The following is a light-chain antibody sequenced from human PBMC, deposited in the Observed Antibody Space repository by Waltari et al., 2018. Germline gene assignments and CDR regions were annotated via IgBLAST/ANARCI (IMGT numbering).Light chain of an antibody. CDR2: WYP. CDR1: SSNIGAGHD. J-gene: IGLJ1*01. CDR3: QSYDSSLSASV. Sequence: QSVLTQPPSVSGAPGQRVTISCTGSSSNIGAGHDVHWYQPLPGTAPKLLLHWYPNRPSGVPDRCAGSKSGTSASLAISGLQAEDEADYYCQSYDSSLSASVFGTGTKVTVL. V-gene: IGLV1-40*01.